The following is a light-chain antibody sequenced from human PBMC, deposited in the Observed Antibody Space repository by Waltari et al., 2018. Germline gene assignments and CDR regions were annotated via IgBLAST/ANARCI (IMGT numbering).Light chain of an antibody. Sequence: DIVMTQSPDSLAVSLGERATINCKSSQNILYSSNSKNYLAWYQHKPGPPPKLPIYWASTRESGVPVRFSGSGSETDFTLTISSLPAEDVAVYYCQQYYSIPYTFGQGTKLEIK. V-gene: IGKV4-1*01. CDR1: QNILYSSNSKNY. J-gene: IGKJ2*01. CDR3: QQYYSIPYT. CDR2: WAS.